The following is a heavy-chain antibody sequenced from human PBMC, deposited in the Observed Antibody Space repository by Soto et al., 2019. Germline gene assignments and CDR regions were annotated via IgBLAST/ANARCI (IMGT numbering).Heavy chain of an antibody. CDR3: ARLLGAELSSGWYDYYYYMDV. Sequence: ASVKVSCKASGYTFTSYGISWVRQAPGQGLEWMGWISAYNGNTNYAQKLQGRVTMTTDTSTSTAYMELRSLRSDDTAVYYCARLLGAELSSGWYDYYYYMDVWGKGTTVTVSS. J-gene: IGHJ6*03. D-gene: IGHD6-19*01. CDR2: ISAYNGNT. V-gene: IGHV1-18*01. CDR1: GYTFTSYG.